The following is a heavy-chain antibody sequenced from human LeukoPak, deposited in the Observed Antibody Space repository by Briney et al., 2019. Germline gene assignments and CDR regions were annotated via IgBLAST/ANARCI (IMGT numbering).Heavy chain of an antibody. V-gene: IGHV3-7*01. Sequence: GGSLRLSCPASGFTFSNSWMAWVRQAPGKGLEWVANIKPDGSEKYYVDSVKGRFTISKDNAKNSLYLQMNSLRVEDTAMYYCARSAAGLDYWGQGTLVAVSS. D-gene: IGHD6-25*01. CDR2: IKPDGSEK. CDR3: ARSAAGLDY. CDR1: GFTFSNSW. J-gene: IGHJ4*02.